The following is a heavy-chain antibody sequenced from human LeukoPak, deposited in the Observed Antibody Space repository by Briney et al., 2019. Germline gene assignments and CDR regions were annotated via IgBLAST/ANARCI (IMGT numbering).Heavy chain of an antibody. CDR2: ISGSGGST. J-gene: IGHJ6*03. CDR1: GFTFSSYG. CDR3: AKNDGNLPYYYYYLDV. Sequence: PGGSLRLSCAASGFTFSSYGMSWVRQAPGKGLEWVSAISGSGGSTYYADSVKGRFTISRDNSKKTLSLQMNGLRAEDTAVYYCAKNDGNLPYYYYYLDVWGKGTTVTVSS. V-gene: IGHV3-23*01. D-gene: IGHD1-1*01.